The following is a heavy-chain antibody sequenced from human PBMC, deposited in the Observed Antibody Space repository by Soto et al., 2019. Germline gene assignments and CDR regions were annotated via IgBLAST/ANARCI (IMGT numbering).Heavy chain of an antibody. Sequence: PGGSLRLSCAASGFTFSSYEMNWVRQAPGKGLEWVSYISSSGNTIYYADSVKGRFTISRENAKDSLHLQMNSLRAEDTAVYYCARVYSSSSGKGMDVWGQGTTVTVSS. J-gene: IGHJ6*02. CDR3: ARVYSSSSGKGMDV. CDR1: GFTFSSYE. D-gene: IGHD6-6*01. V-gene: IGHV3-48*03. CDR2: ISSSGNTI.